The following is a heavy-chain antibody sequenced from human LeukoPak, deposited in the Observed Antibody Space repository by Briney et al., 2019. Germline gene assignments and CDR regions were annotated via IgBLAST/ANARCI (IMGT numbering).Heavy chain of an antibody. D-gene: IGHD6-13*01. J-gene: IGHJ5*02. CDR3: ARHRPRGGLAAAGRQWFDP. Sequence: SETLSLTCAVYGGSFSGYYWSWIRQPPGKGLEWIGEINHSGNTNYNPSLKSRVTISVDTSKNQFSLKLSSVTAADTAVYYCARHRPRGGLAAAGRQWFDPWGQGTLVTVSS. CDR2: INHSGNT. V-gene: IGHV4-34*01. CDR1: GGSFSGYY.